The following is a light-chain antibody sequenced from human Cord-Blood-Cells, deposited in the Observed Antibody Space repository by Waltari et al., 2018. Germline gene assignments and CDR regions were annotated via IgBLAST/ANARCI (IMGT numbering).Light chain of an antibody. V-gene: IGLV2-23*01. Sequence: QSALTQPASVSGSPGQSITISCTGTSSDVGSYNLVSWYQQHPGKAPKLMIYEGSKRPSGFSNRFSGAKSGNTASLRISGLQAEDEADYYCCADAGSSVVVGGGTKLTVL. J-gene: IGLJ2*01. CDR1: SSDVGSYNL. CDR2: EGS. CDR3: CADAGSSVV.